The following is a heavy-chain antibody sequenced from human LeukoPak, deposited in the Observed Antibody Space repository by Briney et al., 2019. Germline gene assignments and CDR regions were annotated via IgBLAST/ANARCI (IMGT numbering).Heavy chain of an antibody. CDR3: ARGWPLDPADVVPLFDY. D-gene: IGHD2-15*01. CDR2: IYYSGST. V-gene: IGHV4-59*01. Sequence: SETLSLTCTVSGGSISSYYWSWIRQPPGKGLEWIGYIYYSGSTNYNPSLKSRVTISVDTSKNQFSLKLSSVTAADTAVYYCARGWPLDPADVVPLFDYWGQGTLVTVSS. J-gene: IGHJ4*02. CDR1: GGSISSYY.